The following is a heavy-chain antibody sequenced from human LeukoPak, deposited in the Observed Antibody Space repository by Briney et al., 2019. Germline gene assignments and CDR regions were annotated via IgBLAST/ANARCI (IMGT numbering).Heavy chain of an antibody. D-gene: IGHD3-3*01. CDR2: INPNSGGT. J-gene: IGHJ4*02. Sequence: ASVKVSCKASGYTFTGYYMHWVRQAPGQGLEWMGWINPNSGGTNYAQKFQGRVTMTRDTSISTAYMELSRLRSDDTAVYYCARGTDLDFWSGYGRGDYFDYWGQGSLVTVSS. CDR1: GYTFTGYY. CDR3: ARGTDLDFWSGYGRGDYFDY. V-gene: IGHV1-2*02.